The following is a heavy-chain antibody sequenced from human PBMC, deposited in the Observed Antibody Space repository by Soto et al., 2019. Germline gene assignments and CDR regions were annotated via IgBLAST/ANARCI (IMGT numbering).Heavy chain of an antibody. CDR3: ARGPWAYQLLLQGLHYYHGMDV. CDR1: GFAFSSYW. V-gene: IGHV3-7*01. CDR2: IKQDGSEK. J-gene: IGHJ6*02. D-gene: IGHD2-15*01. Sequence: GGSLRLSCAASGFAFSSYWMSWVRQAPGKGLEWVAVIKQDGSEKYYVDSVKGRFTISRDNAKNSLYLQMNSLRAEDTAVYYCARGPWAYQLLLQGLHYYHGMDVWGQGTTVTVSS.